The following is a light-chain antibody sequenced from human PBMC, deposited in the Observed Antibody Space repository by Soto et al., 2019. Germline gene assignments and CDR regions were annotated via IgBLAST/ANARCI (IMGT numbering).Light chain of an antibody. CDR3: QQRSNWPIT. V-gene: IGKV3-11*01. Sequence: EIVMTQPPATLSVSPWERATLSCRASQSVSSNLAWYQQKPGQAPRLLIYDASNRATGIPARFSGSGSGTDFTLTISSLEPEDFAVYYCQQRSNWPITFGQGTRLEIK. CDR2: DAS. CDR1: QSVSSN. J-gene: IGKJ5*01.